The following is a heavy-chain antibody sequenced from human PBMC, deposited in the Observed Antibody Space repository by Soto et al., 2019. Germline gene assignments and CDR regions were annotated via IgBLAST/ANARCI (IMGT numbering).Heavy chain of an antibody. V-gene: IGHV1-18*01. Sequence: ASVKVSCKASGYTFTSYGISWVRQAPGQGLEWMGWISAYNGNTNYAQKLQGRVTMTTDTSTSTAYMGLRSLRSDDTAVYYCARFILGIAVAGLDYWGQGTLVTVSS. J-gene: IGHJ4*02. CDR2: ISAYNGNT. D-gene: IGHD6-19*01. CDR1: GYTFTSYG. CDR3: ARFILGIAVAGLDY.